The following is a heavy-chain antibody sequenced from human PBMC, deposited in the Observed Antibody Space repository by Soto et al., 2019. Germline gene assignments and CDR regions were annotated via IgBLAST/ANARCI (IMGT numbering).Heavy chain of an antibody. J-gene: IGHJ5*02. CDR3: ARGEGRLVGTWFDP. CDR2: INHSGST. D-gene: IGHD5-12*01. Sequence: PXGTLSLTCDVYGGSFSRYYWNWIRQPPGKGLEWLGEINHSGSTNYNPSLESRVTISLDTSKTQFSLKLTSVTAADTAVYYCARGEGRLVGTWFDPWGQGTLVTVSS. CDR1: GGSFSRYY. V-gene: IGHV4-34*01.